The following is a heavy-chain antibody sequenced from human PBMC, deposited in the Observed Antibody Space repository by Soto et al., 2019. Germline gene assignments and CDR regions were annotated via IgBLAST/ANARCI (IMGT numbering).Heavy chain of an antibody. D-gene: IGHD2-15*01. CDR2: ISGSGGST. Sequence: EVQLLESGGGLVQPGWSLRLSCAASGFTFSSYAMSWVRQAPGKGLEWVSAISGSGGSTYYADSVKGRFTISRDNSKNTLYLQMNSLRAEDTAVYYCAKTSAVVVVAATSFDYWGQGTLVTVSS. V-gene: IGHV3-23*01. CDR1: GFTFSSYA. CDR3: AKTSAVVVVAATSFDY. J-gene: IGHJ4*02.